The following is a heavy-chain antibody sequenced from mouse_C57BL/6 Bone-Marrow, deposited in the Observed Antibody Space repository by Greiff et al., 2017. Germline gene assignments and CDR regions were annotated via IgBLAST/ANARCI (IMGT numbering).Heavy chain of an antibody. CDR1: GYTFTSYW. Sequence: QVQLKQPGAELVMPGASVKLSCKASGYTFTSYWMHWVKQRPGQGLEWIGEIDPSDSYTNYNQKFKGKSTLTVDKSSSTDYMQLSSLTSEDSAVYYCARLGRGYWGQGTTLTVSS. J-gene: IGHJ2*01. V-gene: IGHV1-69*01. D-gene: IGHD4-1*01. CDR2: IDPSDSYT. CDR3: ARLGRGY.